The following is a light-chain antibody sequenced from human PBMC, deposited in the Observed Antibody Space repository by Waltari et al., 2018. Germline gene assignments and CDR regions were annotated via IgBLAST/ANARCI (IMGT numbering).Light chain of an antibody. CDR3: SSYTSSSTPWV. V-gene: IGLV2-14*01. Sequence: QSALTQPASVSGSPGQSITDSCTGTSSDARSSNYVSWYQQHPGNAPKLMIYEVSNRPSGVSNRFSGSKSGNTASLTISGLQAEDEADYYCSSYTSSSTPWVFGGGTKVTVL. J-gene: IGLJ3*02. CDR1: SSDARSSNY. CDR2: EVS.